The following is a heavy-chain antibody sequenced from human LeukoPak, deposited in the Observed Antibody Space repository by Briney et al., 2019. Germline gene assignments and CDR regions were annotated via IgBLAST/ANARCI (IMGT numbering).Heavy chain of an antibody. V-gene: IGHV4-34*01. CDR2: INHSGST. D-gene: IGHD3-22*01. J-gene: IGHJ4*02. CDR3: ARGRYDSSGYYLGFDY. CDR1: GGSFSGYY. Sequence: SETLSLTCAVYGGSFSGYYWSWIRQPPGKGLEWIGEINHSGSTNYNPSLKSRVTISVDTSKNQFSLKLSSVTAADTAVYYCARGRYDSSGYYLGFDYWGQGALVTVSS.